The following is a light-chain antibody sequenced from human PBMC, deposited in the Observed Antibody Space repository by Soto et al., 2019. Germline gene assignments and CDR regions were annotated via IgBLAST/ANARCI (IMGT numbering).Light chain of an antibody. CDR3: QQYNNWWT. Sequence: EIVMTQSPVTLSVSPGERVTLSCRPSQRFRSNLAWYQQKPGQAPRLLIYGASTRATGIPARFSGSGSGTEFTLTISSLQSEDFAVYYCQQYNNWWTFGQGTKVEIK. V-gene: IGKV3-15*01. J-gene: IGKJ1*01. CDR1: QRFRSN. CDR2: GAS.